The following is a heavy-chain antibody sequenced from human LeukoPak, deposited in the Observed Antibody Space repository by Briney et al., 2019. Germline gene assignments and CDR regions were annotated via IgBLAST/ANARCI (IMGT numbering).Heavy chain of an antibody. CDR1: GGTFSSYA. CDR3: ARMYYDFWSGLVGSQRTNYYYYYMDV. Sequence: SVKVSCKASGGTFSSYAISWVRQAPGQGLEWMGGIIPIFGTANYAQKFQGRVTITADESTSTAYMELSSLRSEDTAVYYCARMYYDFWSGLVGSQRTNYYYYYMDVWGKGTTVTVSS. V-gene: IGHV1-69*01. CDR2: IIPIFGTA. D-gene: IGHD3-3*01. J-gene: IGHJ6*03.